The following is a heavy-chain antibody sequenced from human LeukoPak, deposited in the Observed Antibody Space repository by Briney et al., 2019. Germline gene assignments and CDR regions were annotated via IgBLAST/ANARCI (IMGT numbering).Heavy chain of an antibody. CDR2: IYTGGNT. Sequence: PGGSLRLSCAASGITASRYAMTWVRQAPGKGLEWVSVIYTGGNTYYADSVKGRFTISRDNSKNTLYLQMHSLRAEDTAVYYCASPSSGQSFDIWGQGTMVTVSS. V-gene: IGHV3-53*01. CDR3: ASPSSGQSFDI. CDR1: GITASRYA. J-gene: IGHJ3*02. D-gene: IGHD6-19*01.